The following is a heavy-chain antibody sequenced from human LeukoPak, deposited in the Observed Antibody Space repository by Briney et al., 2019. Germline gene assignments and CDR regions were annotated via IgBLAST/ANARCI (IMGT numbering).Heavy chain of an antibody. CDR2: INHSGST. J-gene: IGHJ5*02. CDR1: GGSFSGYY. D-gene: IGHD6-13*01. V-gene: IGHV4-34*01. CDR3: AGAKIRIAAAGTDP. Sequence: SETLSLTCAVYGGSFSGYYWSWIRQPPGKGPEWIGEINHSGSTNYNPSLKSRVTISVDTSKNQFSLKLSSVTAADTAVYYCAGAKIRIAAAGTDPWGQGTLVTVSS.